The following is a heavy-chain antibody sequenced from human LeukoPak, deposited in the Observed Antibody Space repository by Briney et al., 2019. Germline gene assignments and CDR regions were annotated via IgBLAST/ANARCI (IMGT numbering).Heavy chain of an antibody. CDR3: ARGEAGTTTDFDY. D-gene: IGHD1-26*01. CDR1: GASISSYY. V-gene: IGHV4-59*01. J-gene: IGHJ4*02. CDR2: IYYSGST. Sequence: SETLSLTCTVSGASISSYYWNWIRQPPGKGLEWIGYIYYSGSTNYNPSLKSRVTISLDTSKNHFSLKLSSVTAADTAVYYCARGEAGTTTDFDYWGQGTLVTVSS.